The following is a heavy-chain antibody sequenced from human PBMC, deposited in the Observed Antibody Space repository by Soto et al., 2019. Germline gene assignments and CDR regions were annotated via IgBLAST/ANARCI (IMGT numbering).Heavy chain of an antibody. J-gene: IGHJ5*02. Sequence: SETLSLTCPVSGDSVSSGSYYWSWIRQPPGKGLEWIGYIYYTGSTNYNPSLKSRVTISVDTSKNQSSLKLSSVTAADTAAYYCSRVLTHRAAADGGCWFDPWGQRTLVTVSS. V-gene: IGHV4-61*01. CDR1: GDSVSSGSYY. D-gene: IGHD6-13*01. CDR3: SRVLTHRAAADGGCWFDP. CDR2: IYYTGST.